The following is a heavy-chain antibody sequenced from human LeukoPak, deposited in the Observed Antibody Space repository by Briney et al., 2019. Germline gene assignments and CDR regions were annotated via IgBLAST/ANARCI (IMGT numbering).Heavy chain of an antibody. Sequence: GASVKVSCKASGYTFTAYYIHWVRQAPGQGLECMGWINPNNGDTNYSHEFQGRVTMTRDTSISTAYMDLSSLRSDDTAVYYCARAAGGSSFDYWGQGTLVTVSS. D-gene: IGHD3-10*01. V-gene: IGHV1-2*07. CDR2: INPNNGDT. CDR1: GYTFTAYY. CDR3: ARAAGGSSFDY. J-gene: IGHJ4*02.